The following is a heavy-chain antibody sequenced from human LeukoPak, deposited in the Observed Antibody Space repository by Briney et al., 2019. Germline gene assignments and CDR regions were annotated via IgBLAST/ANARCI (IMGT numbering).Heavy chain of an antibody. V-gene: IGHV3-21*01. Sequence: GGSLRLSCAASGLTFSSYSMNWVRQAPGKGLEWVSSISSSSSYIYYADSVKGRFTISRDNAKNSLYLQMNSLRAEDTAVYYCARYPHTYYDILTGYLGSAFDIWGQGTMVTVSS. J-gene: IGHJ3*02. CDR2: ISSSSSYI. D-gene: IGHD3-9*01. CDR3: ARYPHTYYDILTGYLGSAFDI. CDR1: GLTFSSYS.